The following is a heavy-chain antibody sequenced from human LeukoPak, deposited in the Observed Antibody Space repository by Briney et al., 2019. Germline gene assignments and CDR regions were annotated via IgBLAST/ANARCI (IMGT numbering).Heavy chain of an antibody. CDR1: EYSFPNYC. V-gene: IGHV5-51*01. CDR2: TYPDDSDT. J-gene: IGHJ4*02. CDR3: AIGRGGQQLGDY. Sequence: PGESLKISCKHSEYSFPNYCIGWVRQMPGKGLEWMGITYPDDSDTRYSPSFQGQVTISADRSISTAYLQWSSLKASDTAMYYCAIGRGGQQLGDYWGQGTLVTVSS. D-gene: IGHD6-13*01.